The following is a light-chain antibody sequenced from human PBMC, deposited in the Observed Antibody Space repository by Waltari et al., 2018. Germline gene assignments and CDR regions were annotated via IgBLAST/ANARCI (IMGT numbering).Light chain of an antibody. CDR1: SSNIGADYD. CDR3: QSYDSQHGHVI. V-gene: IGLV1-40*01. CDR2: DSE. J-gene: IGLJ2*01. Sequence: QSVLTQPPSVSGAPGQRVTISCTGSSSNIGADYDVHWYQQLPGTAPKLLIYDSENRPSGVPDRFSGSKSGTSASLASTWLQAEDEAVYYCQSYDSQHGHVIFGGGTQVTVL.